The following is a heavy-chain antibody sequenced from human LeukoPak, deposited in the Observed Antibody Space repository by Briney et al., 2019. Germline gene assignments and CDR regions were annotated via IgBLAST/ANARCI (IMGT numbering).Heavy chain of an antibody. D-gene: IGHD3-3*02. CDR3: AMRDSIRYYLDV. J-gene: IGHJ6*03. Sequence: SETLSLTCTVSGGSISSSSYYWGWIRQPPGKGLEWIGSIYYSGSTYYNPSLKSRVTISVDTSKNQFSLKLSSVTAADTAVYYCAMRDSIRYYLDVWGKGTTVTISS. CDR2: IYYSGST. CDR1: GGSISSSSYY. V-gene: IGHV4-39*07.